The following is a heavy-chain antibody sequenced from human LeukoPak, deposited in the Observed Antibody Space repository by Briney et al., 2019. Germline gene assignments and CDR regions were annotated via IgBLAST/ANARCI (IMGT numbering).Heavy chain of an antibody. CDR1: GYTFTGYY. D-gene: IGHD5-12*01. V-gene: IGHV1-2*06. J-gene: IGHJ4*02. CDR3: ARDIHTSGYYGFVDY. CDR2: ISPDSGGT. Sequence: ASLKVSCKASGYTFTGYYIHWVRQAPGQGLEWMGQISPDSGGTRYAQKFQGRVTMTRDTSISTVYMELSRLTSDDTAVYYCARDIHTSGYYGFVDYWGQGTLVTVSS.